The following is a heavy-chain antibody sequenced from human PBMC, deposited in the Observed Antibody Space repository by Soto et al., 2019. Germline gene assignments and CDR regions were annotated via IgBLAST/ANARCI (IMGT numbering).Heavy chain of an antibody. V-gene: IGHV4-34*01. D-gene: IGHD3-16*01. CDR2: INYSEDT. CDR3: ARDHDYVWGSTRNWLGL. CDR1: LVALGGYS. Sequence: SETLSLTCAFYLVALGGYSWNCIRQPPGKCLEWIGEINYSEDTNPTYNPSLKSRVTISADRTNNQLFLRLTSVTAADTAIYYCARDHDYVWGSTRNWLGLWGQGTPVNVSS. J-gene: IGHJ4*02.